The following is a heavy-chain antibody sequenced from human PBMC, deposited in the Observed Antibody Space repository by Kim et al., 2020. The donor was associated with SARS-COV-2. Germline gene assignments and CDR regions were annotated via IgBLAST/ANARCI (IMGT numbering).Heavy chain of an antibody. D-gene: IGHD1-26*01. CDR2: IYSGGSST. J-gene: IGHJ3*02. V-gene: IGHV3-23*03. CDR3: AKDSGGSYGAFDI. CDR1: GFTFSSYA. Sequence: GGSLRLSCAASGFTFSSYAMSWVRQAPGKGLEWVSVIYSGGSSTYYADSVKGRFTISRDNSKNTLYLQMNSLIAEDTAVYYCAKDSGGSYGAFDIWGQGTMVTVSS.